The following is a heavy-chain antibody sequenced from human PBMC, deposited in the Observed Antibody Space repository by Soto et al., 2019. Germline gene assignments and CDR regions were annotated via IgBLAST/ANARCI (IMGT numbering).Heavy chain of an antibody. V-gene: IGHV2-5*02. J-gene: IGHJ4*02. CDR2: IYWDDDK. Sequence: QITLKESGPTLVKPTQTLTLTCTFSGFPLSTSGVGVGWIRQPPGKALEWLALIYWDDDKRYSPYLKSRLTITKDTSKNQWVLTMTNMDPVDTATYYCAHRRMYYDSSGYYYLDYWGQGTLVTVSS. D-gene: IGHD3-22*01. CDR1: GFPLSTSGVG. CDR3: AHRRMYYDSSGYYYLDY.